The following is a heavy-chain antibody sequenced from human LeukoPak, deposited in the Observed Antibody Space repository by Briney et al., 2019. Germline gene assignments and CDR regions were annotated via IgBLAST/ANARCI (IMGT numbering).Heavy chain of an antibody. CDR2: ISSSGSTI. CDR3: ARDPTGTTPFDY. V-gene: IGHV3-48*03. J-gene: IGHJ4*02. Sequence: PGGSLRLSCAASGFTFSSCEMNWVRQAPGKGLEWVSYISSSGSTIYYADSVKGRLTISRDNAKNSLYLQMNSLRAEDTAVYYCARDPTGTTPFDYWGQGTLVTVSS. D-gene: IGHD1-1*01. CDR1: GFTFSSCE.